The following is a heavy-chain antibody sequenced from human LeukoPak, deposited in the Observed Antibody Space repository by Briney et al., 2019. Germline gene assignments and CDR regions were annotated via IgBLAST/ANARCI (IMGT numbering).Heavy chain of an antibody. CDR3: AKEAVAARVVDY. J-gene: IGHJ4*02. D-gene: IGHD6-19*01. CDR2: ISGSGGST. V-gene: IGHV3-23*01. CDR1: GFSFNNYG. Sequence: GGSLRLSCAASGFSFNNYGMSWVRQAQGKGLEWVSGISGSGGSTYYADSVKGRFTISRDNSKNTLYLQMNSLRAEDSAVYSCAKEAVAARVVDYWGQGTPVTVSS.